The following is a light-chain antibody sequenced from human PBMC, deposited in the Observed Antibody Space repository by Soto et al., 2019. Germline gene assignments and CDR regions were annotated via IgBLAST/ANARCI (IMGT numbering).Light chain of an antibody. CDR2: GAS. CDR1: QSVSSN. CDR3: QQYNNWPGT. Sequence: EIVMTQSPATLSVSPGERATLSCRASQSVSSNLAWYQQKPGQAPRLLIYGASTRATGIPARFSGRGSGTEFTLTISSLQSEDFAVYYCQQYNNWPGTFGQGTKV. V-gene: IGKV3-15*01. J-gene: IGKJ1*01.